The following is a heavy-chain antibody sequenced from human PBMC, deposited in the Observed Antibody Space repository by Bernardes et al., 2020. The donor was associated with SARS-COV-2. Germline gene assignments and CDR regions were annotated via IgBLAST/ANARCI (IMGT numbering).Heavy chain of an antibody. CDR3: AKDRSQQLIHELSS. D-gene: IGHD6-13*01. Sequence: GGSLRLSCAASGFTLSTYGMHWVRQTPGKGLEWVAVMSNDGTTKLYADSVKGRFTISRDNSRNTLYLQMNSLRPEDTAIYYCAKDRSQQLIHELSSWGQGTLVTVSS. J-gene: IGHJ4*02. V-gene: IGHV3-30*18. CDR1: GFTLSTYG. CDR2: MSNDGTTK.